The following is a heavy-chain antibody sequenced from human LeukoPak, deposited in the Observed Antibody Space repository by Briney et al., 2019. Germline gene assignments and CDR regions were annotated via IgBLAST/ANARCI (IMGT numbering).Heavy chain of an antibody. D-gene: IGHD2-15*01. CDR2: ISASGAVP. CDR1: GFRFDSFY. Sequence: GGCLLLACAASGFRFDSFYMGWIRQVPGKGLDYIALISASGAVPYYAESVEGRFTISRDNAKNSVSLQMNSLSADDTAIYYCARSLILASEDYWGQGTKVIVSS. CDR3: ARSLILASEDY. J-gene: IGHJ4*02. V-gene: IGHV3-11*04.